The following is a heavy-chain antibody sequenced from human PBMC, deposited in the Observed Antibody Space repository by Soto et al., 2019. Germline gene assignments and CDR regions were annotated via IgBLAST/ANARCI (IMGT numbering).Heavy chain of an antibody. Sequence: PGGSLRLSCASSGFTFSSYWMHLVRQAPGKGLVWVSRINSDGSSTSYADSVKGRFTISRDNAKNTLYLQMNSLRVEDTAVYYCAPSRTWFDPWGQGTLVTVSS. CDR3: APSRTWFDP. V-gene: IGHV3-74*01. CDR1: GFTFSSYW. CDR2: INSDGSST. J-gene: IGHJ5*02.